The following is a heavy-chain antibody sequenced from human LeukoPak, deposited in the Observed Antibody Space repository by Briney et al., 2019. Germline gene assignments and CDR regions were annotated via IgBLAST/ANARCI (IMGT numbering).Heavy chain of an antibody. CDR2: IYHSEST. CDR3: ARGTSYSGATFLY. J-gene: IGHJ4*02. Sequence: PSETLSFTCAVYGGSFIDNYWTWIRQPPGKGLEWIGYIYHSESTNYNPSLKGRVTISADTSKNQFSLKLSSVTAADTAVYYCARGTSYSGATFLYWGQGTLVTVSS. CDR1: GGSFIDNY. V-gene: IGHV4-34*01. D-gene: IGHD1-26*01.